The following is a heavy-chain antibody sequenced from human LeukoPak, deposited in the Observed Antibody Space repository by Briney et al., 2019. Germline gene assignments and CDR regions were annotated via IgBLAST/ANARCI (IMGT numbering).Heavy chain of an antibody. D-gene: IGHD3-22*01. CDR2: INWNGGST. J-gene: IGHJ3*02. V-gene: IGHV3-20*01. CDR1: GFTFDDYG. Sequence: GRSLRLSCAASGFTFDDYGMSWVRQAPGKGLEWVSGINWNGGSTGYADSVKGRFTISRDNAKNSLYLQMNSLRAEDTALYHCARDILPDSSGYYPRADAFDIWGQGTMVTVSS. CDR3: ARDILPDSSGYYPRADAFDI.